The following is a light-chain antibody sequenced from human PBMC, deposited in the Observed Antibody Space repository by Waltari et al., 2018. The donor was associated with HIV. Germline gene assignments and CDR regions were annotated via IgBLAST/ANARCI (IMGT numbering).Light chain of an antibody. CDR1: ALPTPS. Sequence: SSELTQPPSASVSPGQTARISCPGAALPTPSVFWYQQRPGQATVMVIYRDKERPSGIPDRFSGSSAGTTVTLTISGVQAEDEADYYCQSADSTGTYWVFGGGTKLTVL. CDR2: RDK. CDR3: QSADSTGTYWV. V-gene: IGLV3-25*03. J-gene: IGLJ3*02.